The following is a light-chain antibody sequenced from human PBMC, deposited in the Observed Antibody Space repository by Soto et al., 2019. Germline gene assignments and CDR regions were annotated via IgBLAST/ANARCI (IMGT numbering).Light chain of an antibody. Sequence: QSVVTQPASESGSPGQSHSVSCTGNSSHVGGYEYVSWYQQHAGKAPKLMIYDVSSRASGVCNRFSGSKSGNTASLTISGLQAEDEADYYCISYTRINLYVRGTGTKVTVL. J-gene: IGLJ1*01. CDR1: SSHVGGYEY. V-gene: IGLV2-14*01. CDR2: DVS. CDR3: ISYTRINLYV.